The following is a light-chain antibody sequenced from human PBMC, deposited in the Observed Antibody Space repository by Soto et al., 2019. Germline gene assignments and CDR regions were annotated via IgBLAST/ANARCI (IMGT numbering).Light chain of an antibody. V-gene: IGKV3-11*01. J-gene: IGKJ3*01. CDR2: DTS. CDR1: QGVSSY. Sequence: IVMTQSPATLAFAPRGRRTLPWTASQGVSSYLAWYQQKPGRSPRLLIYDTSNGATGIPARFSGSGSGTDFTLTISSLEPEDFAVYYCQQRSNWLFGPGTKVDI. CDR3: QQRSNWL.